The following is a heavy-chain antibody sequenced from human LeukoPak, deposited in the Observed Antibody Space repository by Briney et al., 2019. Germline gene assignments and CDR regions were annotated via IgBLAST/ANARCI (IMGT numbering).Heavy chain of an antibody. CDR2: ISSNGDNT. CDR3: TRDSALLGVAFDL. D-gene: IGHD2-15*01. J-gene: IGHJ3*01. Sequence: GGSLRLSCSASGFPFNTYAIHWVRQAPRKGPEYVAGISSNGDNTDSADSAEGRFTISRDNSKSTLFLQMNSLRAEDTAVYFCTRDSALLGVAFDLWGQGTVVTVSS. CDR1: GFPFNTYA. V-gene: IGHV3-64D*06.